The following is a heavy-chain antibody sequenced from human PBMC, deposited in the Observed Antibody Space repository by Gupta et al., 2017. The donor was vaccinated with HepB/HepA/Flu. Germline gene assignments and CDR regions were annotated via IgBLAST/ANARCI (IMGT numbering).Heavy chain of an antibody. Sequence: EVQLVESGGGLVQPAGSLRLSCAASGFTSRSYWMSWVGQAPGKGLEWVDNIKQDGSEKYYVDSVKGRFTISRDNAKNSLYLQMNSLRAEDTAVYYCARGSLYYDITGWYFDLWGRGTLVTVSS. J-gene: IGHJ2*01. V-gene: IGHV3-7*01. CDR1: GFTSRSYW. CDR3: ARGSLYYDITGWYFDL. D-gene: IGHD3-22*01. CDR2: IKQDGSEK.